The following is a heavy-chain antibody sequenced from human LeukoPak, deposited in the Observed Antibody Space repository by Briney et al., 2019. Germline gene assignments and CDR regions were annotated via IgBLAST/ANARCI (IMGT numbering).Heavy chain of an antibody. V-gene: IGHV4-59*11. D-gene: IGHD3-22*01. Sequence: SDTLSLTCTVSGGSISSHYWSWIRQPPGKGLEWIGYIFYSGSTNYNPSLKSRVTISVDPSRNQFSLKLSSVTAADTAVYYSPRAVSYYESSGYWGLDAFDIWGQRTMVTVSS. J-gene: IGHJ3*02. CDR2: IFYSGST. CDR1: GGSISSHY. CDR3: PRAVSYYESSGYWGLDAFDI.